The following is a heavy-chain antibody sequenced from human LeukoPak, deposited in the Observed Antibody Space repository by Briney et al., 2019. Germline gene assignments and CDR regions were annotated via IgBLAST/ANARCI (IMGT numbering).Heavy chain of an antibody. V-gene: IGHV1-69*04. CDR2: IIPILGIA. CDR3: ARDLDIVVVVAAKVATMNGAFDI. CDR1: GGTFSSNA. Sequence: SVKVSCKASGGTFSSNAISWVRQAPGQGLEWMGRIIPILGIANYAQKFQGRVTITADKSTSTAYMELSSLRSEDTAVYYCARDLDIVVVVAAKVATMNGAFDIWGQGTMVTVSS. D-gene: IGHD2-15*01. J-gene: IGHJ3*02.